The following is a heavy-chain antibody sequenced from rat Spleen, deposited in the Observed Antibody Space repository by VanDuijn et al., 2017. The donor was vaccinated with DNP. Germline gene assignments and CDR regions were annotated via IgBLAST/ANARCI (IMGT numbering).Heavy chain of an antibody. CDR1: GLSFDSNS. D-gene: IGHD1-2*01. CDR2: IWSDGGT. CDR3: ARYSTSFVMDV. V-gene: IGHV2-47*01. J-gene: IGHJ4*01. Sequence: QVQLKESGPGLVQPSQTLSLTCTVSGLSFDSNSISWIRQPPGKGLEWMGVIWSDGGTDYNSLLKSRLSIGRDTSKSQVFLKMNSLQTEDTATYYCARYSTSFVMDVWGQGVPVTVSS.